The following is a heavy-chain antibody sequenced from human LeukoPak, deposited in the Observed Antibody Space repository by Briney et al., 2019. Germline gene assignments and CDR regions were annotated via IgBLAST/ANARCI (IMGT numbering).Heavy chain of an antibody. Sequence: GGSLRLSCAASGFTFSRYAMDWVRQAPGKGLEWVALISDDGKKTYYADSVKGRFTISRDNSKDTLYLQMNSLRPEDTAVFYCARDWARRMNNDFLGGPAGYFDYWGQGALVTVSS. V-gene: IGHV3-30*04. CDR2: ISDDGKKT. CDR3: ARDWARRMNNDFLGGPAGYFDY. D-gene: IGHD3-3*01. CDR1: GFTFSRYA. J-gene: IGHJ4*02.